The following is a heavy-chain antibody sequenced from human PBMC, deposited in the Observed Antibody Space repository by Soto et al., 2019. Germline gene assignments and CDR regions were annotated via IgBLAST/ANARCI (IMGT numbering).Heavy chain of an antibody. J-gene: IGHJ5*01. V-gene: IGHV3-30*18. D-gene: IGHD6-19*01. CDR1: GFTLSNTG. Sequence: QVQLVESGGGVVQPGTSLRLSCVVSGFTLSNTGVHWVRQAPGEGLEWVAMIAHNGFSQFYEDSVKGRFTISRDNSKNTVYLQMHSLRPEDTSVYYCAKDWGSSGWFNWFDSWGQGTLVTVSS. CDR3: AKDWGSSGWFNWFDS. CDR2: IAHNGFSQ.